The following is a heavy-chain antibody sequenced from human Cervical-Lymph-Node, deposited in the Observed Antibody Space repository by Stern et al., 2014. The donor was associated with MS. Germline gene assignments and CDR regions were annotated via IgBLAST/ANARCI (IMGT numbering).Heavy chain of an antibody. V-gene: IGHV2-5*02. Sequence: QITLKESGPTLVKPTQTLTLTCTFSGFSLSTSGVGVGWIRQPPGKALEWLVLIYWDDDKCSCPYLERKLTITKATSKNQVVLTMTNMDPVDTATYYCAHGLEIRLWAAYWGQGTLVTVSS. D-gene: IGHD5-18*01. CDR1: GFSLSTSGVG. CDR3: AHGLEIRLWAAY. CDR2: IYWDDDK. J-gene: IGHJ4*02.